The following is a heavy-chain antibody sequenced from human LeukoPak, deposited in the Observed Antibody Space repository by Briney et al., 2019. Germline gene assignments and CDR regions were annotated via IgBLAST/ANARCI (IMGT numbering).Heavy chain of an antibody. Sequence: PGGSLRLSCAASGFTFSSYAMSWVRQAPGKGLVWVSTITDSSGNTFYADSVKGRCTISRDNSKNTLYLQMNSLSAEDTAVYYCAKRGAGYYFDYWGQGTLVTVSS. V-gene: IGHV3-23*01. CDR3: AKRGAGYYFDY. CDR1: GFTFSSYA. CDR2: ITDSSGNT. J-gene: IGHJ4*02. D-gene: IGHD6-19*01.